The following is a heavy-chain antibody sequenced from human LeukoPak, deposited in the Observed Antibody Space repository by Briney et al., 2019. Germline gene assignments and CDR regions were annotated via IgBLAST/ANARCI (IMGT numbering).Heavy chain of an antibody. V-gene: IGHV4-4*02. D-gene: IGHD5-18*01. CDR3: VRRRYNYGFDS. CDR2: IYHSGST. Sequence: SGTLSLTCDVSGDSISGSNWWNWVRQPPGKGLEWIGGIYHSGSTNYNPSLKSRVTMSVDKSKNQFSLKLSSVTAADTAVFYCVRRRYNYGFDSWGRGSLVTVSS. J-gene: IGHJ4*02. CDR1: GDSISGSNW.